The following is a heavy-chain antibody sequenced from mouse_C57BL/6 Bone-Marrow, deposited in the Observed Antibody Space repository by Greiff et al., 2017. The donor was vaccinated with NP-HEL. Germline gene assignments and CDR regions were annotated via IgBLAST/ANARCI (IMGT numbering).Heavy chain of an antibody. J-gene: IGHJ4*01. CDR3: ARRGYDYNAMDY. D-gene: IGHD2-2*01. CDR2: IYPGSGST. V-gene: IGHV1-55*01. Sequence: LQESGAELVKPGASVKMSCKASGYTFTSYWITWVKQRPGQGLAWIGDIYPGSGSTNYNEKFKSKATLTVDTSSSTAYMQLSSLTSEDSAVYYCARRGYDYNAMDYWGQGTSVTVSS. CDR1: GYTFTSYW.